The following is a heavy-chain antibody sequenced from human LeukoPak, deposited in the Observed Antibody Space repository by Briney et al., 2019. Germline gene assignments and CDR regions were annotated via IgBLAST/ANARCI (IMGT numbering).Heavy chain of an antibody. J-gene: IGHJ3*02. CDR3: ARGDVVPAAISYAFDI. D-gene: IGHD2-2*02. Sequence: PGGSLRLSCAASGFTFSSYWMSWVRQAPGKGLEWVASIKQDGSEKYYVDSVKGRFTISRDNAKNSLYLQMNSLRAEDTAVYYCARGDVVPAAISYAFDIWGQGTMVTVSS. CDR2: IKQDGSEK. CDR1: GFTFSSYW. V-gene: IGHV3-7*01.